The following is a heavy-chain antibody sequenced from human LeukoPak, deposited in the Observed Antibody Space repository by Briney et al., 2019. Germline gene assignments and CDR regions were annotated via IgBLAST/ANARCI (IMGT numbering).Heavy chain of an antibody. D-gene: IGHD6-6*01. Sequence: SETLSLTCTVSGGSISTHYWSWIRQPAGKGLEWIGRIYMGDNTNYNPSLESRVTMSMDTSKNQFSLKLNSVTAADTAVYYCARGEFSSSSGDHWGQGILVTVSS. J-gene: IGHJ4*02. V-gene: IGHV4-4*07. CDR3: ARGEFSSSSGDH. CDR1: GGSISTHY. CDR2: IYMGDNT.